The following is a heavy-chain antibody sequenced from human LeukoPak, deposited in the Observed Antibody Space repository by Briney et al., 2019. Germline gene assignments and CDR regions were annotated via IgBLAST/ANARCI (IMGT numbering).Heavy chain of an antibody. CDR2: ISSNGTYM. CDR3: ARVDYADYAPNFDY. Sequence: GGSLRLSCAVSGFTFSSYSMNWVRQAPGKGLEWVSSISSNGTYMFYADSVKGRCTISRDNAKSSLYLQINSLRADDTAVYYCARVDYADYAPNFDYWGQGTLVTVSS. J-gene: IGHJ4*02. D-gene: IGHD4-17*01. CDR1: GFTFSSYS. V-gene: IGHV3-21*01.